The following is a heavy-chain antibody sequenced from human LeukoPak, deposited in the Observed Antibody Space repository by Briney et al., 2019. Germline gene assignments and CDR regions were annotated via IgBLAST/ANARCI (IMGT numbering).Heavy chain of an antibody. CDR1: GYTFTDYY. J-gene: IGHJ4*02. D-gene: IGHD1-26*01. Sequence: ASVKVSCKASGYTFTDYYMHWVRQDPGQGLEWMGVINPSGGSPTYTQKFQGRVTMTSDTSTSTVYMELSRLRSDDTAVYYCARDRGGTSYVYWGQGTRVSVSS. CDR2: INPSGGSP. V-gene: IGHV1-46*01. CDR3: ARDRGGTSYVY.